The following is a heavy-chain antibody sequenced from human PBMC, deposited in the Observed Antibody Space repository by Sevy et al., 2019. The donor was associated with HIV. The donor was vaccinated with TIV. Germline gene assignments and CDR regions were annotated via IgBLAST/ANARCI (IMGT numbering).Heavy chain of an antibody. J-gene: IGHJ6*02. D-gene: IGHD2-15*01. CDR2: INPNSGRT. Sequence: ASVKVSCKSSGYTFTDYYMHWVRQAPGQGLEWMGRINPNSGRTEYAQKFQGRVTMTRDTSISTAYMELSRLRSDDTAVYFCARGLDCSGDNCYDYGMDVWGQGTTVTVSS. V-gene: IGHV1-2*06. CDR1: GYTFTDYY. CDR3: ARGLDCSGDNCYDYGMDV.